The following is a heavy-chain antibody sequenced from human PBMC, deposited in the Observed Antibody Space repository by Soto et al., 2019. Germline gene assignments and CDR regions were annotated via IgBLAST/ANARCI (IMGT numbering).Heavy chain of an antibody. D-gene: IGHD3-9*01. Sequence: SETLSLTCTVSGASVGSGGYYWSWIRQVPGKGLEWIGYIKYSGTTHYSPSLKSRVNISFDKSKNQVFMNLRSVTGADTAVYFCARDVRVTGYSYWFDPWGQGILVTVSS. V-gene: IGHV4-31*03. CDR2: IKYSGTT. CDR3: ARDVRVTGYSYWFDP. CDR1: GASVGSGGYY. J-gene: IGHJ5*02.